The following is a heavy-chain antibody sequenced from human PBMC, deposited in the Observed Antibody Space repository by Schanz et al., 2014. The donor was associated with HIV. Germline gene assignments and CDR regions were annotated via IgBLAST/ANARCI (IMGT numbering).Heavy chain of an antibody. CDR2: ISYDGSNK. V-gene: IGHV3-30*03. D-gene: IGHD1-7*01. Sequence: QVQLVESGGGVVQPGRSLRLSCAASGFTFSSYGMHWVRQAPGKGLEWVAVISYDGSNKYYADSVKGRFTISRDISKNTLYLQMNSLRAEDTAVYYCARAGQLALEQGWGNYYYYYYYGMDVWGQGTTVTVSS. CDR3: ARAGQLALEQGWGNYYYYYYYGMDV. J-gene: IGHJ6*02. CDR1: GFTFSSYG.